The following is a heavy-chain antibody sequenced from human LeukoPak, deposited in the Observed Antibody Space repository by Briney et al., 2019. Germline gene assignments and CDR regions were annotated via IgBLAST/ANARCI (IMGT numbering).Heavy chain of an antibody. CDR1: EGTFSSYA. V-gene: IGHV1-69*05. J-gene: IGHJ5*02. CDR2: IIPIFGTA. D-gene: IGHD2-2*02. CDR3: ARGVVPAAINWFDP. Sequence: SVKVSCKASEGTFSSYAISWVRQAPGQGLEWMGGIIPIFGTANYAQKFQGRVTITTDEPTSTAYMELSSLRSEDTAVYYCARGVVPAAINWFDPWGQGTLVTVSS.